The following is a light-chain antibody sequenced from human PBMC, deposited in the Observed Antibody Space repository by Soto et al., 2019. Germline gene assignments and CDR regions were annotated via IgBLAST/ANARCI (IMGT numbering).Light chain of an antibody. V-gene: IGKV1-8*01. J-gene: IGKJ1*01. CDR3: QHYNSDQWT. CDR2: GAS. Sequence: AIRMTQTPSSLSASTGDRVDIACRASQDIGSYLAWYQQKPGQAPKLLIYGASTLQRGVPSRFRGGGSGTDFTLTIPCLQSEDFANYFCQHYNSDQWTFGQGNRVEIK. CDR1: QDIGSY.